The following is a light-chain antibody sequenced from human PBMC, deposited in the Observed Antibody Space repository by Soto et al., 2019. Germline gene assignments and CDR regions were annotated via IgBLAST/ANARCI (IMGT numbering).Light chain of an antibody. Sequence: QTVVTQPPSASGTPGQRVTISCSGSNSNIGSHTVNWYQQLPGTAPKLLIYTDNQRPSGVPDRFSDSKSGTSASLAISGLQSEDEADYYCAAWDDSLQSWVFGGGTQLTVL. CDR2: TDN. V-gene: IGLV1-44*01. J-gene: IGLJ3*02. CDR3: AAWDDSLQSWV. CDR1: NSNIGSHT.